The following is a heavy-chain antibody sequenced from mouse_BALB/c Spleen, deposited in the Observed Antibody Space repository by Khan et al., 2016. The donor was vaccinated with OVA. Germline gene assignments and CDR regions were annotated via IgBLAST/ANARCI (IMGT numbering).Heavy chain of an antibody. Sequence: QVQLKQSGAELARPGASVKMSCKASGYTFTSYTIHWLKQRPGLGLEWIGYINPRSSYTNYNQRFKDKATLTADKSSSTAYMQLSSLTAEDSAVYDCAKGGTGYAMDYWGQGTSVTVSS. CDR2: INPRSSYT. CDR1: GYTFTSYT. D-gene: IGHD1-1*02. V-gene: IGHV1-4*01. CDR3: AKGGTGYAMDY. J-gene: IGHJ4*01.